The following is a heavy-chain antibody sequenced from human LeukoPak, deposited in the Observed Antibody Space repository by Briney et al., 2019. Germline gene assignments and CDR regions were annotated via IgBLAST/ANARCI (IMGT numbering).Heavy chain of an antibody. CDR3: ARHVYTAMADY. D-gene: IGHD5-18*01. Sequence: SETLSLTCAVSGGSISSGDYSWSWIRQPPGKGLEWIGYIYYSGSTNYNPSLKSRVTISVDTSKNQFSLKLSSVTAADTAVYYCARHVYTAMADYWGQGTLVTVSS. J-gene: IGHJ4*02. CDR1: GGSISSGDYS. V-gene: IGHV4-61*08. CDR2: IYYSGST.